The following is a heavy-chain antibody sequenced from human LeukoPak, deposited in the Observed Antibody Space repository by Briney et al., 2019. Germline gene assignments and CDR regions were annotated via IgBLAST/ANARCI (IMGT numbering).Heavy chain of an antibody. CDR1: GGSISSGGYY. CDR3: ARKRVATISYFDY. V-gene: IGHV4-31*03. D-gene: IGHD5-12*01. J-gene: IGHJ4*02. CDR2: IYYSGST. Sequence: SQTPSLTCTVSGGSISSGGYYWSWIRQHPGKGLEWIGYIYYSGSTYYNPSLKSRVTISVDTSKNQFSLKLSSVTAADTAVYYCARKRVATISYFDYWGQGTLVTVSS.